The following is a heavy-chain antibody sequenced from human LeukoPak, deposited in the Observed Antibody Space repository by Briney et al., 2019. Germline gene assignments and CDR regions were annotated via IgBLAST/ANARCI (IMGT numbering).Heavy chain of an antibody. V-gene: IGHV4-39*01. CDR2: IYYSGST. CDR1: GGSTSSSRYY. D-gene: IGHD4-17*01. J-gene: IGHJ5*02. Sequence: SETLSLTCTVSGGSTSSSRYYWGWIRQPPGKGLEWIGTIYYSGSTYYNPSLKSRVTISVDTSKNQFSLKLSSVTAADTAVYYCARASEDYGDYGWSDWFEHWGQGTLVTVSS. CDR3: ARASEDYGDYGWSDWFEH.